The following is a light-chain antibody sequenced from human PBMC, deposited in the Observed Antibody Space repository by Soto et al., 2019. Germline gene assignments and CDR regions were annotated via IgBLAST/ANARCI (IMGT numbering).Light chain of an antibody. CDR3: QQYGRT. J-gene: IGKJ1*01. CDR2: GAS. V-gene: IGKV3-20*01. Sequence: IVMTQSPVTLPVSPGERAPLSCGASQNISRSLAWYQQKPGQAPRLFIYGASSRATGIPERFSGSGSGTDFTLTITSLEPEHFAVYYCQQYGRTFGQGTKVDIK. CDR1: QNISRS.